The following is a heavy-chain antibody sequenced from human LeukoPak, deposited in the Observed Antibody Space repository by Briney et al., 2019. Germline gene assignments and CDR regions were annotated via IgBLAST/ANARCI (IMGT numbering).Heavy chain of an antibody. Sequence: GGSPRLSCTASGFTFGDYAMSWVRQAPGKGLEWVGFIRSKAYGGTTEYAASVKGRFTISRDDSKSIAYLQMNSLKTEDTAVYYCTREYYDFWSDWGDYYYYMDVWGKGTTVTVSS. CDR2: IRSKAYGGTT. V-gene: IGHV3-49*04. J-gene: IGHJ6*03. CDR3: TREYYDFWSDWGDYYYYMDV. D-gene: IGHD3-3*01. CDR1: GFTFGDYA.